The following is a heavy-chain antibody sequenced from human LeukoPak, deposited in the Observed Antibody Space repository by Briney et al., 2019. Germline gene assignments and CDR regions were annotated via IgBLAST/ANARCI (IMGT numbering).Heavy chain of an antibody. J-gene: IGHJ6*02. CDR1: GFTFSAYY. V-gene: IGHV3-11*01. Sequence: GGSLRLSCAASGFTFSAYYMRWISQDPRNGMEWVSYISSSGSTIYYADSVKGRFTISRANAKNSLYLQMNSLRAEDTAVYYCAREGVATPWYYYYGMDVWGQGTTVTVSS. D-gene: IGHD5-12*01. CDR3: AREGVATPWYYYYGMDV. CDR2: ISSSGSTI.